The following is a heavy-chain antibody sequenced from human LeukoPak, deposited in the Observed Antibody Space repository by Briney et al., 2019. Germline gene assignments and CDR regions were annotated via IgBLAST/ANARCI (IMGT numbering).Heavy chain of an antibody. Sequence: SETLSRTCAVYAASFSDYYWSWIRQPPGKGLEWIGEINHSGLTNYNPSLKSRVSISVDTSKNQFSLKLSSVTAADTPVYYCARRLQSASQNMDVWGKGTTVTVSS. CDR1: AASFSDYY. CDR3: ARRLQSASQNMDV. CDR2: INHSGLT. D-gene: IGHD5-24*01. J-gene: IGHJ6*03. V-gene: IGHV4-34*01.